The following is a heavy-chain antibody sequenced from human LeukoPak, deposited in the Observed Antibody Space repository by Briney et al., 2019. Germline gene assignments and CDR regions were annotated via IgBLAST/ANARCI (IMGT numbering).Heavy chain of an antibody. CDR3: AKADNVARLAYFDY. D-gene: IGHD5-12*01. Sequence: GGSLRLSCAASGLTFSRYAMSWVRQAPGKGLEWVSAIGASGGSTYYADSVKGRFTISRDNSQSTLYLQMNSLRADDTAVYYCAKADNVARLAYFDYWGQGTLVTVSS. J-gene: IGHJ4*02. CDR1: GLTFSRYA. V-gene: IGHV3-23*01. CDR2: IGASGGST.